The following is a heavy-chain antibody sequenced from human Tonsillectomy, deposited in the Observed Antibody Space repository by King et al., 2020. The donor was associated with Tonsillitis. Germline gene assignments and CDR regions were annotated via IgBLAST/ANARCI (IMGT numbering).Heavy chain of an antibody. CDR3: AKGVDTAMGGFDY. D-gene: IGHD5-18*01. Sequence: VQLVESGGGLVQPGGSLRLFCAASGFTFSMYAMRWFRQAPGKGLACVSAISGSGGSAYYADSVKGRFSITRDNSKNTQYLQMNSLRVEDTAVYYCAKGVDTAMGGFDYWGQGTLVTVSS. CDR1: GFTFSMYA. V-gene: IGHV3-23*04. J-gene: IGHJ4*02. CDR2: ISGSGGSA.